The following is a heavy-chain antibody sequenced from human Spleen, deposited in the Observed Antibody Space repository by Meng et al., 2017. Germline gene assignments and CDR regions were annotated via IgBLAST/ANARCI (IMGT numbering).Heavy chain of an antibody. J-gene: IGHJ4*02. Sequence: EVQRVGSGGGLVKPGGSLRLSCAASGFTFSSYSMNWVRQAPGKGLEWVSSISSSSSYIYYADSVKGRFTISRDNAKNSLYLQMNSLRAEDTAVYYCARDSMIRGLIGYWGQGTLVTVSS. D-gene: IGHD3-22*01. CDR3: ARDSMIRGLIGY. CDR2: ISSSSSYI. V-gene: IGHV3-21*01. CDR1: GFTFSSYS.